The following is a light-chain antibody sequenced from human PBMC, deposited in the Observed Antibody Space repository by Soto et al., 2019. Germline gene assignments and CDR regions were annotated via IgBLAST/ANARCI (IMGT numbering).Light chain of an antibody. CDR1: SSDVGNYIF. J-gene: IGLJ1*01. V-gene: IGLV2-14*01. CDR2: DIN. Sequence: QSVLTQPASVSGSPGPTITISCTGTSSDVGNYIFVSWYRQHPDKAPKLMIYDINNRPSGVSNRFSGSKSGNTAPLTISGLQAENEADYYCVSYTTSASYVFGTGTKVTVL. CDR3: VSYTTSASYV.